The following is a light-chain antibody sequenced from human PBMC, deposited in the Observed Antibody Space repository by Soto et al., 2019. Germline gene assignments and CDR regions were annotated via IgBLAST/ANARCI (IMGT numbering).Light chain of an antibody. CDR2: GAS. Sequence: EIVLTQSPGTLSLSPGERATLSCRASQTVSSTYLAWYQQKPGQAPRLLIYGASSRATGIPDRFSASGSGTDFTLTISRLEPEDFAVYYCEQHGNSALTFGGGTKVEIK. V-gene: IGKV3-20*01. CDR3: EQHGNSALT. CDR1: QTVSSTY. J-gene: IGKJ4*01.